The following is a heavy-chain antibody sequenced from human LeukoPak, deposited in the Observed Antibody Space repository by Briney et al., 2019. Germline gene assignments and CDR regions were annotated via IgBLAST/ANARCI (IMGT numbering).Heavy chain of an antibody. CDR2: IIPIFGTA. V-gene: IGHV1-69*13. D-gene: IGHD2-2*01. Sequence: SVKVSCKASGGTFSSYAISWVRQAPGQGLEWMGGIIPIFGTANYAQKFQGRVTITADESTSTAYMELSSLRSEDTAVYYCARAGGQLPAAIEDGMDVWGQGTTVTVSS. CDR3: ARAGGQLPAAIEDGMDV. J-gene: IGHJ6*02. CDR1: GGTFSSYA.